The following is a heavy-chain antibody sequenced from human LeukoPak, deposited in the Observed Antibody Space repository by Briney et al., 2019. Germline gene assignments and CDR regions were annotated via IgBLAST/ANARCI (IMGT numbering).Heavy chain of an antibody. CDR1: GYTFTSYG. CDR2: ISAYIGNT. Sequence: ASVKVSCKASGYTFTSYGISWVRQAPGQGLEWMGWISAYIGNTNYAQKLQGRVTMTTDTSTSTAYMELRSLRSDDTAVYYCASVNRMVRGVINYYYGMDVWGQGTTVTVSS. J-gene: IGHJ6*02. V-gene: IGHV1-18*01. CDR3: ASVNRMVRGVINYYYGMDV. D-gene: IGHD3-10*01.